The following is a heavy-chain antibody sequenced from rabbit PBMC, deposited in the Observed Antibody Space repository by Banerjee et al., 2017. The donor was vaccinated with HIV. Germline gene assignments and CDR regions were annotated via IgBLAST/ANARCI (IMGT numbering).Heavy chain of an antibody. D-gene: IGHD4-1*01. V-gene: IGHV1S40*01. CDR1: GFDFSSYW. J-gene: IGHJ4*01. CDR3: ARDLAGVTGWNFGL. CDR2: IDSSSNK. Sequence: QSLEESGGGLVKPGGTLTLTCKASGFDFSSYWMCWVRQAPGKGLEWIGCIDSSSNKWYASWLNDRFTISRTSSTTVALQMTSLTAADTATYFCARDLAGVTGWNFGLWGPGTLVTVS.